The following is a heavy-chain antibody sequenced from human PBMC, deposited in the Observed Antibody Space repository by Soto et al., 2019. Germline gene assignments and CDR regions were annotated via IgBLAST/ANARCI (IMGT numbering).Heavy chain of an antibody. D-gene: IGHD3-3*01. V-gene: IGHV4-61*01. CDR3: ARVVYEWPGVVDY. J-gene: IGHJ4*02. Sequence: QVQLQESGPGLVKPSETLSLTCTVSGGSVSSGSYYWSWIRQPPGKGLEWIGYIYYSGSTNYNPPPQRRVPISVDTSKNQFSLKLSSVTAADTAVYYCARVVYEWPGVVDYWGQGTLVTVSS. CDR1: GGSVSSGSYY. CDR2: IYYSGST.